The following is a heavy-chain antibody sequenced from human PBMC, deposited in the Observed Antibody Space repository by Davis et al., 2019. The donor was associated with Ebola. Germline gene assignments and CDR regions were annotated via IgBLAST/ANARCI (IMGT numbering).Heavy chain of an antibody. Sequence: PGGSLRLSCTVSGGSISSYYWGWIRQPPGKGLEWIGSIYYSGSTYYNPSLKSRVTISVDTSKNQFSLKLSSVTAADTAVYYCVSGTYYDFWSGYSPFDYWGQGTLVTVSS. CDR2: IYYSGST. D-gene: IGHD3-3*01. V-gene: IGHV4-39*07. J-gene: IGHJ4*02. CDR1: GGSISSYY. CDR3: VSGTYYDFWSGYSPFDY.